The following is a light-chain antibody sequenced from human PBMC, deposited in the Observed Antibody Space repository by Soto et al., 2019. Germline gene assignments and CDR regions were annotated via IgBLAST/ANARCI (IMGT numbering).Light chain of an antibody. Sequence: EIVLTQSPGTLSLSPGERATLSCRASQSISSSYLAWYQQKPGQAPRLLIYGASSRAVGIPDNFSGSGSGTDFDLTISRLEPEDFAVYYCQQYGTSPWTVGQGTKVEIK. CDR1: QSISSSY. CDR2: GAS. V-gene: IGKV3-20*01. J-gene: IGKJ1*01. CDR3: QQYGTSPWT.